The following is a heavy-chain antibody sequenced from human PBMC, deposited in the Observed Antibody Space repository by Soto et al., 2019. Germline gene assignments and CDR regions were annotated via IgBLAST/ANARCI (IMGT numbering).Heavy chain of an antibody. D-gene: IGHD4-4*01. V-gene: IGHV3-30-3*01. CDR2: ISYDGSNK. CDR3: ARPLWRDDYNWGYFDL. J-gene: IGHJ2*01. Sequence: QVQLVESGGGVVQPGSSLRLSCAASGFTFSSYAMHWVRQAPGKGLEWVAVISYDGSNKYYADSVKGRFTISRDNSKNTLYLQMNSLRTEDTAVYYCARPLWRDDYNWGYFDLWGRGTLVTVSS. CDR1: GFTFSSYA.